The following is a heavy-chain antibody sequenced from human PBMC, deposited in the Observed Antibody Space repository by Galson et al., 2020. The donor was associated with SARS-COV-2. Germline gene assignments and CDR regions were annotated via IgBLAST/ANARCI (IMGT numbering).Heavy chain of an antibody. D-gene: IGHD3-10*01. Sequence: SETLSLTCTVSGGSISSYYWSWIRQPPGKGLEWIGYIYYSGSTNSNPSLKRRVTISVAPSKNQFSLKLISVTAAAAAVYYCARDHPPTKGFGAEPALGWYFDLWGRGTLVTVSS. V-gene: IGHV4-59*13. CDR2: IYYSGST. CDR1: GGSISSYY. CDR3: ARDHPPTKGFGAEPALGWYFDL. J-gene: IGHJ2*01.